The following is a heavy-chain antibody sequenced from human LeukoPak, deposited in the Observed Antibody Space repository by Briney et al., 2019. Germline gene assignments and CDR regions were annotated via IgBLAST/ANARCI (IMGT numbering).Heavy chain of an antibody. Sequence: GASLRLSCAASGFTFSSYAMSWVRQAPGKGLEWVSTISGSGGSTYYADSVKGRFTISRDNSKKTLYVQMNSLRAEDTAVYYCAAGSAYCGGDCYRWFDPWGQGTLVTVSS. CDR2: ISGSGGST. CDR3: AAGSAYCGGDCYRWFDP. D-gene: IGHD2-21*02. J-gene: IGHJ5*02. CDR1: GFTFSSYA. V-gene: IGHV3-23*01.